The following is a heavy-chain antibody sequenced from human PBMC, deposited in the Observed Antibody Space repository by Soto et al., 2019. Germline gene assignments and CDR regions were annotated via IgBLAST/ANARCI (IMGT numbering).Heavy chain of an antibody. Sequence: SETLSLTCTVSGGSISSYYWSWIRQPPGKGLEWIGYIYYSGSTNYNPSLKSRVTISVDTSKNQFSLKLSSVTAADTAVYYCARGVSDSGYDFNWFDPWGQGTLVTVSS. V-gene: IGHV4-59*01. D-gene: IGHD5-12*01. CDR3: ARGVSDSGYDFNWFDP. CDR1: GGSISSYY. CDR2: IYYSGST. J-gene: IGHJ5*02.